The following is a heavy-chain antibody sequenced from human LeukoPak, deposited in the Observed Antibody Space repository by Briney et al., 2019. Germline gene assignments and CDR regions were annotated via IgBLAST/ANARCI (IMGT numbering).Heavy chain of an antibody. CDR3: ARDLATVTYNFDY. J-gene: IGHJ4*02. CDR2: ISHAGNNK. CDR1: GFTFSNYD. V-gene: IGHV3-30*04. D-gene: IGHD4-17*01. Sequence: GGSLRLSCAASGFTFSNYDMHWVRQAPGKGLEWVAVISHAGNNKYYADSVKGRFTISRDNSKNTLFLQMNSLRAEDTAVYYCARDLATVTYNFDYWGQGTLVTVSS.